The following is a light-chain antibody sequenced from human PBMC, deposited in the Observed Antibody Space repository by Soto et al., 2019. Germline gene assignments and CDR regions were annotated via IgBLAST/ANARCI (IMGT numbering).Light chain of an antibody. CDR1: QTISSW. CDR2: KAS. J-gene: IGKJ1*01. Sequence: DIQMTQSPSTLSGSVGDRVTITCRASQTISSWLAWYQQKPGKAPKLLIYKASTLKSGVPSRFSGSGSGTEFTLTISSLQPDDFATYYCQHYNSYSEAFGQETK. CDR3: QHYNSYSEA. V-gene: IGKV1-5*03.